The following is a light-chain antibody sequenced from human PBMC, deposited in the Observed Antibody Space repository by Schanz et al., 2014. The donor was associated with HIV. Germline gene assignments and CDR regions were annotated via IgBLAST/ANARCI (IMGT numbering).Light chain of an antibody. CDR3: QQYSDWPPST. CDR2: GAS. Sequence: EIVMTQSPATLSVSPGESAALSCRASQTVSDNFAWYQQKPGQPPRLLIYGASTRATGVPARFSGSGSGTEFTLTISSLQSEDFAVYYCQQYSDWPPSTFGQGTKVEIK. J-gene: IGKJ2*01. CDR1: QTVSDN. V-gene: IGKV3-15*01.